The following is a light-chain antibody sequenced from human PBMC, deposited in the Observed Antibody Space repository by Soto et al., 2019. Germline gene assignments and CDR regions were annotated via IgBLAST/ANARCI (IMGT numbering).Light chain of an antibody. CDR2: KAS. CDR1: QSIGSW. J-gene: IGKJ1*01. CDR3: QQSYSTPRT. V-gene: IGKV1-5*03. Sequence: DIQMTQSPSTLSASVGDRVTITCRASQSIGSWLAWYQQQPGKAPKLLIYKASTLESGVPSRFSGTGSETEFTLTISSLQPEDFATYYCQQSYSTPRTFGQGTKVDI.